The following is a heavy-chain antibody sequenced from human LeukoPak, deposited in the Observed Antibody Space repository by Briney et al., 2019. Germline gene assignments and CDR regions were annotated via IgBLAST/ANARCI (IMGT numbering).Heavy chain of an antibody. J-gene: IGHJ4*02. CDR2: ISSSSSYI. CDR3: AREDGYNSKLWDY. CDR1: GFTFSSYS. D-gene: IGHD5-24*01. V-gene: IGHV3-21*01. Sequence: PGGSLRLSCAASGFTFSSYSMNWVRQAPGKGLEWVSSISSSSSYIYYADSVKGRFTISRDNAKNSLYLQMNSLRAEDTAVYYCAREDGYNSKLWDYWGQGTLVTVSS.